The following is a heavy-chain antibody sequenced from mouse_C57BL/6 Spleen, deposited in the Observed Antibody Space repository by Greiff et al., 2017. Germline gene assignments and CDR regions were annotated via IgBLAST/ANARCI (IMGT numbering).Heavy chain of an antibody. D-gene: IGHD1-1*01. J-gene: IGHJ1*03. CDR1: GYTFTSYW. CDR2: IYPSDSET. V-gene: IGHV1-61*01. CDR3: ARGDFVTTVVHWYFDV. Sequence: QVQLQQPGAELVRPGSSVKLSCKASGYTFTSYWMDWVKQRPGQGLEWIGNIYPSDSETHYNQKLKDKATLTVDKSSSTAYMQLSSLTSEDSAVYYCARGDFVTTVVHWYFDVWGTGTTVTVSS.